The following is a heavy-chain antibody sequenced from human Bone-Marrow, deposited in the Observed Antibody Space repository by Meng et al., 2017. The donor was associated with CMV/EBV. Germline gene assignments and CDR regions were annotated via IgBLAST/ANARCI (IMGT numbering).Heavy chain of an antibody. V-gene: IGHV1-18*04. J-gene: IGHJ4*02. CDR2: ISAYNGNT. D-gene: IGHD1-1*01. CDR1: GYTFTGYY. Sequence: ASVKVSCTASGYTFTGYYMHWVRQAPGQGLEWMGWISAYNGNTNYAQKLQGRVTMTTDTSTSTAYMELRSLRSDDTAVYYCARDFLRAPGIFDYWGQGTLVTVSS. CDR3: ARDFLRAPGIFDY.